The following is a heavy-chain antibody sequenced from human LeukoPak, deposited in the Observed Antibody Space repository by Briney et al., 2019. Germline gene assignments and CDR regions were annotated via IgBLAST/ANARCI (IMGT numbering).Heavy chain of an antibody. Sequence: SETLSLTCAVYGGSFSGYHWSWIRQPPGKGLEWIGEINHSGSTNYNPSLKSRVTISVDTSKNQFSLKLSSVTAADTAVYYCARGGEWLRKRYYFDYWGQGTLVTVSS. V-gene: IGHV4-34*01. CDR1: GGSFSGYH. D-gene: IGHD5-12*01. CDR3: ARGGEWLRKRYYFDY. J-gene: IGHJ4*02. CDR2: INHSGST.